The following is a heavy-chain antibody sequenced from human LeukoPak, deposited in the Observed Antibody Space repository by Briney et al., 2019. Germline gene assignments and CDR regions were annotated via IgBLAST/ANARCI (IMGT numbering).Heavy chain of an antibody. Sequence: SVKVSCKASGGTFTSYTVSWVRQAPGQGLEWMGRIIPMSGTAKYAQKFQGRVTITTDESTSTAYMELSSLRSEDTAVYYCATTDYWGQGTLVTVSS. CDR3: ATTDY. J-gene: IGHJ4*02. CDR1: GGTFTSYT. V-gene: IGHV1-69*05. CDR2: IIPMSGTA.